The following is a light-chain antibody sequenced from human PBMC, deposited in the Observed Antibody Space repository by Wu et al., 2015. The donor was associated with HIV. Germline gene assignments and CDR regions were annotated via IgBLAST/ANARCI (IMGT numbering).Light chain of an antibody. Sequence: EIVMTQFPATLSVSPGERATVSCRASQNVSSNLAWYQQKPGQAPRSLIYGSSTRATGVPARFSGSGSGTEFTLTISSMQSEDFAVYYCQQYNNWPPLTFGGGTKVDIK. CDR1: QNVSSN. CDR2: GSS. V-gene: IGKV3-15*01. CDR3: QQYNNWPPLT. J-gene: IGKJ4*01.